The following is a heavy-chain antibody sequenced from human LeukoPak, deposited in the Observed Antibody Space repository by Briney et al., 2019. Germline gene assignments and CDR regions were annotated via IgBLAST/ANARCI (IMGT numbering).Heavy chain of an antibody. CDR1: GYTFTSYG. CDR3: ARDSTLWFGEGGRGYFDY. V-gene: IGHV1-18*01. CDR2: ISAYNGNT. J-gene: IGHJ4*02. D-gene: IGHD3-10*01. Sequence: ASVKVSCKASGYTFTSYGISWVRQAPGQGLEWMGWISAYNGNTNYAQKLQGRVTMTTDTSTSTAHMELRSLRSDDTAVYYCARDSTLWFGEGGRGYFDYWGQGTLVTASS.